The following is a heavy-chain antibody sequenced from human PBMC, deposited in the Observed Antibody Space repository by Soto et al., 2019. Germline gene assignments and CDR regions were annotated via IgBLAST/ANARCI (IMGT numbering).Heavy chain of an antibody. CDR3: AKDFWVNSPLVLEWQNDDYYFDY. V-gene: IGHV3-30*18. D-gene: IGHD3-3*01. Sequence: GGSLRLSCAASGFTFSSYGMHWVRQAPGKGLEWVAVISYDGSNKYYADSVKGRFTISRDNSKNTLYLQMNSLRAEDTAVYYCAKDFWVNSPLVLEWQNDDYYFDYWGQGTLVTVSS. CDR1: GFTFSSYG. CDR2: ISYDGSNK. J-gene: IGHJ4*02.